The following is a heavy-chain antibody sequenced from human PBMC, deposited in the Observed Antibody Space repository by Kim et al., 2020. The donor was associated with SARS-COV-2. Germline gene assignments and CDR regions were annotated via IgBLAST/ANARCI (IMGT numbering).Heavy chain of an antibody. D-gene: IGHD3-10*01. Sequence: GGSLRLSCAASGFTFSSCAMHWVRQAPGKGLEWVAVISYDGSNNNYADSVKGRFTISRDNSKNTLYLQMNSLRAEDTAVYHCGRDPWSRLRGLTYSYYGMDVWGQGTTVTVSS. CDR2: ISYDGSNN. CDR3: GRDPWSRLRGLTYSYYGMDV. CDR1: GFTFSSCA. J-gene: IGHJ6*02. V-gene: IGHV3-30-3*01.